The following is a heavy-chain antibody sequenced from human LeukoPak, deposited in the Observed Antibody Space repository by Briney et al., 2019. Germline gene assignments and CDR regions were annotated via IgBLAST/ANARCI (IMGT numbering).Heavy chain of an antibody. Sequence: GESLKISCQGSGYSFTTYWIGWVRQMPGKGLEWMGIIYPGDSDTRYSPSFQGQVTISADKSISTAYLQWSSLKASDTAMYYCARLTSSSWTSHFDYWGQGTLVTVSS. CDR3: ARLTSSSWTSHFDY. V-gene: IGHV5-51*01. CDR2: IYPGDSDT. D-gene: IGHD6-13*01. CDR1: GYSFTTYW. J-gene: IGHJ4*02.